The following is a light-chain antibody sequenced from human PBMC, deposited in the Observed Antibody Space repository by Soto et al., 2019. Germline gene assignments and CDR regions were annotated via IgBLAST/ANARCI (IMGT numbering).Light chain of an antibody. CDR2: AAS. Sequence: EIVLTQSPCTLSLSPGERATLSCRASQRVSSSYLAWYQQKVGQAPRLLIYAASSRATGVPDRFSGSGSGTDFTLAISSLEPEDFAVYYCQQYGTSPPWTFGQGTKVDIK. CDR1: QRVSSSY. CDR3: QQYGTSPPWT. J-gene: IGKJ1*01. V-gene: IGKV3-20*01.